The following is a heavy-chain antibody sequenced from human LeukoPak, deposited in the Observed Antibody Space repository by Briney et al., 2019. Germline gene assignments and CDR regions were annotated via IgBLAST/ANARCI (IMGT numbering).Heavy chain of an antibody. V-gene: IGHV4-34*01. CDR1: GGSFSGYY. Sequence: SETLSLTCAVYGGSFSGYYWSSIRQPPGNGREWNVDINHSVSTTYHTSLKSRATTSVDTSKNQFTLKLSSVTAETTVVYYGARAARVGERPGVDIGGQGSLVTASS. D-gene: IGHD3-10*01. CDR3: ARAARVGERPGVDI. J-gene: IGHJ4*02. CDR2: INHSVST.